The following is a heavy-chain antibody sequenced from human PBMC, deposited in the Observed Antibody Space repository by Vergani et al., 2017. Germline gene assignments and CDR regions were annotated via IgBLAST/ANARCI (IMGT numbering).Heavy chain of an antibody. V-gene: IGHV1-2*04. Sequence: QVQLVQSGAEVKKPGASVKVSCKASGYTFTGYYMHWVRQAPGQGLEWMGWINPNSGGTNYAQKFQGWVTMTRDTSISTAYMELSRLRSDETAVYYCARVVEGDKKDYYGMDVWGQGTTVTVSS. CDR2: INPNSGGT. CDR1: GYTFTGYY. CDR3: ARVVEGDKKDYYGMDV. D-gene: IGHD2-21*01. J-gene: IGHJ6*02.